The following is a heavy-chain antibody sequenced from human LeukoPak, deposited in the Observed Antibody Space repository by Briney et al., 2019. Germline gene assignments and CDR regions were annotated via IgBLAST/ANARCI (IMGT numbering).Heavy chain of an antibody. CDR3: AKAEYYDSSGYYYGY. D-gene: IGHD3-22*01. Sequence: GGSLRLSCAASGFTFSNYAMHWVRQAPGKGLEWVAVISYDGSNNYYADSLKGRFTISRDNSKNTLYLQMNSLRAEDTAVYYCAKAEYYDSSGYYYGYWGQGTLVTVSS. CDR2: ISYDGSNN. CDR1: GFTFSNYA. V-gene: IGHV3-30-3*01. J-gene: IGHJ4*02.